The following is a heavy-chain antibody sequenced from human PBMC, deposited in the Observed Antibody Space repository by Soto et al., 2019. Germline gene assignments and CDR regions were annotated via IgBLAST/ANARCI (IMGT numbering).Heavy chain of an antibody. J-gene: IGHJ6*02. V-gene: IGHV1-18*01. CDR2: ISAYSGHT. CDR1: GYTFTDYS. CDR3: ATDVEWEPGEQGRTFYGMDD. Sequence: QIQLVQSGGEVKKPGASVKVYCKAPGYTFTDYSISWVRQAPGQGLEWMGWISAYSGHTNYAQHLQGRVSMTTDTPTITGYMELRRLSSDDTAVSYCATDVEWEPGEQGRTFYGMDDWGRGSSITV. D-gene: IGHD1-26*01.